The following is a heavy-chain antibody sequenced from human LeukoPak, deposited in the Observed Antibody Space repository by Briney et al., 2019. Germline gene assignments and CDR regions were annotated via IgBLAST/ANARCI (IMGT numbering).Heavy chain of an antibody. D-gene: IGHD3-22*01. CDR3: ARSWDTYYYDSSGYYLAY. J-gene: IGHJ4*02. Sequence: SETLSLTCSVSGDSISTSSYYWGWIRQPPGKGLEWIGRIYYSGSTYYHPSLKSRVTISVDTSKNLFSLKLSSVTAADTAVYYCARSWDTYYYDSSGYYLAYWGQGTLLTVSS. V-gene: IGHV4-39*07. CDR2: IYYSGST. CDR1: GDSISTSSYY.